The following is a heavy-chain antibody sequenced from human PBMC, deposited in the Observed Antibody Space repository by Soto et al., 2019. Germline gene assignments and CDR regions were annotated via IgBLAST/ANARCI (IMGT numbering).Heavy chain of an antibody. V-gene: IGHV1-3*01. CDR2: INADNGYT. CDR3: ARETWGDYGLDV. CDR1: GYTFTNYA. J-gene: IGHJ6*02. D-gene: IGHD3-16*01. Sequence: GASVKVSCKASGYTFTNYAMHWVRQAPGQSLECMGWINADNGYTKYSQKFQGRVTISRDTSASTAYMELSSLRSEDTAVYYCARETWGDYGLDVWGQGTRVTVSS.